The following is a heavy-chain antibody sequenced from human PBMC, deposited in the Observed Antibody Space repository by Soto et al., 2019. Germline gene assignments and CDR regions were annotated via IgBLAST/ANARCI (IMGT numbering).Heavy chain of an antibody. CDR1: GFTFNNCH. D-gene: IGHD2-2*01. CDR3: ARETSSRAYGMDV. V-gene: IGHV3-48*02. Sequence: WGSLRLSFASSGFTFNNCHMNWVRQAPGKGLEWISSISITGTSIYYADSVNGRFTISRDNAKNSLYLQMNSLRDEDTAVYYCARETSSRAYGMDVWGQGTTVTVSS. CDR2: ISITGTSI. J-gene: IGHJ6*02.